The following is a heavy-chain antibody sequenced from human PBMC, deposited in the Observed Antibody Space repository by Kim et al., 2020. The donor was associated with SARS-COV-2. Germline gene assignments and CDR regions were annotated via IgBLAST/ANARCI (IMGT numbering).Heavy chain of an antibody. CDR3: ARDPGLPNGMSV. CDR1: GFTVSSDY. V-gene: IGHV3-53*04. J-gene: IGHJ6*02. Sequence: GGSLRLSCVASGFTVSSDYMSWVRQAPGRGLEWVSVIYSGGDTYYADSVKGRFTISRHNSENAVYLQMSSLRPEDTAVYYCARDPGLPNGMSVWGQGTTVTVPS. CDR2: IYSGGDT.